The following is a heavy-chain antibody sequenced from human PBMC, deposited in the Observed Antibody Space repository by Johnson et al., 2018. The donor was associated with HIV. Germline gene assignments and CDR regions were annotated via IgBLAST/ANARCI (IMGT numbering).Heavy chain of an antibody. CDR1: GFTVSSNY. J-gene: IGHJ3*02. CDR3: AKVAVATAAGGVALDI. Sequence: VQLVESGGGLVQPGGSLRLSCAASGFTVSSNYMSWVRQAPGKGLEWVSVIYSGGSTYYADSVKGRFNISRDNSKNTLYLQMNSLRAEDTAVYYCAKVAVATAAGGVALDIWGPGTMVTVS. D-gene: IGHD6-13*01. V-gene: IGHV3-66*01. CDR2: IYSGGST.